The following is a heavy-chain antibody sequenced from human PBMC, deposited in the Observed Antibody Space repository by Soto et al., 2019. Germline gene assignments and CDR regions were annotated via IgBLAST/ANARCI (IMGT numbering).Heavy chain of an antibody. CDR2: IYHSGST. V-gene: IGHV4-38-2*02. D-gene: IGHD3-3*01. CDR1: GYSISSGNY. Sequence: PSETLSLTCAVSGYSISSGNYWGWIRQPPGKGLEWIGSIYHSGSTYYNPSLKSRVTISVETSKNQFSLKLSSVTAADTAVYYCARDWGQRITIFGVVTGDAFDIWGQGTMVT. J-gene: IGHJ3*02. CDR3: ARDWGQRITIFGVVTGDAFDI.